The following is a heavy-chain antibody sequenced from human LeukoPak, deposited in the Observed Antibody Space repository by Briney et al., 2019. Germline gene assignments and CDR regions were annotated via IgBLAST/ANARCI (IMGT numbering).Heavy chain of an antibody. CDR1: GYTFTSYH. CDR2: INLSGGST. D-gene: IGHD2-8*01. J-gene: IGHJ4*02. Sequence: ASVKVSCKASGYTFTSYHMHCVRQAPGQGLEWMGKINLSGGSTTYAQKFQGRVTMTRDTSTSTVYMELSSLRSEDTAVYYCARDYVDDIPMIKDYWGQGTLGTVSS. CDR3: ARDYVDDIPMIKDY. V-gene: IGHV1-46*01.